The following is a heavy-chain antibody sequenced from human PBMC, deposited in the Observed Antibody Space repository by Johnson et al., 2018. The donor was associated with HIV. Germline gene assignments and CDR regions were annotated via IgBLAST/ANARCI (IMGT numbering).Heavy chain of an antibody. CDR3: AREMATIRGYAFDI. Sequence: VQLVESGGGVVRPGGSLRLSCAASRFTFEDHDMSWVRQVPGKGLEWVSGINWNGGSTGYADSVKGRFPISRDNAKKSLYLQMNSLRAEDTAVYYCAREMATIRGYAFDIWGQGTMVTVSS. CDR2: INWNGGST. D-gene: IGHD5-24*01. CDR1: RFTFEDHD. V-gene: IGHV3-20*04. J-gene: IGHJ3*02.